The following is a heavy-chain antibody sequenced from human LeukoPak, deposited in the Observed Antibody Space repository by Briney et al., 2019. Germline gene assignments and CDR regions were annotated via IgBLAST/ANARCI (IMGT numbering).Heavy chain of an antibody. CDR1: GGSISSYY. V-gene: IGHV4-59*01. Sequence: SETLSLTCTVSGGSISSYYWSWIRQPPGKGLEWIGYIYYSGSTNYNPSLKSRVTISVDTSKNQFSLKLSSVTAADTAVYYCAREMATRYYYYGMDVWGQGITVTVSS. CDR3: AREMATRYYYYGMDV. CDR2: IYYSGST. J-gene: IGHJ6*02. D-gene: IGHD5-24*01.